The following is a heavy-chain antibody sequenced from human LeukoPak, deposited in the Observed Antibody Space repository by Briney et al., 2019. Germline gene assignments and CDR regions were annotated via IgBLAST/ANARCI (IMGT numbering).Heavy chain of an antibody. J-gene: IGHJ5*02. CDR1: GFSFRNAL. CDR2: IKSKTDGGTT. CDR3: TRWSWFVP. V-gene: IGHV3-15*01. Sequence: GGSLRLSCAASGFSFRNALRSWVRQAPGKGLEWVGRIKSKTDGGTTDYAAPVKGRFTISRDDSKNTLYLQMNSLKTEDTAVYYCTRWSWFVPWRQGTLVTVSS. D-gene: IGHD3-3*01.